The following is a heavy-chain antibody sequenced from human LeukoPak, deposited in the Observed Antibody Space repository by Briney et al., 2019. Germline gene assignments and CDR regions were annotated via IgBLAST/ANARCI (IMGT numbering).Heavy chain of an antibody. CDR1: GYTFSSYG. CDR2: INTYNGNT. V-gene: IGHV1-18*01. CDR3: ARDRQQWLFRAFDI. D-gene: IGHD6-19*01. J-gene: IGHJ3*02. Sequence: ASVKVSCKASGYTFSSYGISWVRQAPGQGLEWMGWINTYNGNTNYAQKLQDRVTMTTDTSTSTAYMELRSLRSDDTAVYYCARDRQQWLFRAFDIWGQGTMVTVSS.